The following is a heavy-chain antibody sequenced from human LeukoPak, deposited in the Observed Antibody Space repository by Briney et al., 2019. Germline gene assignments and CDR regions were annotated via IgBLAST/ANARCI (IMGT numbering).Heavy chain of an antibody. CDR1: GFTFSSYE. D-gene: IGHD5-12*01. Sequence: GGSLRLSCAASGFTFSSYEMNWVRQAPGKGLVWVSRINDDGRSTSYADSVKGRFAISRDNAKNTLYLQLNSLRVEDTAVYYCARIQRGSLVAIDYWGQGTLVTVSS. J-gene: IGHJ4*02. CDR2: INDDGRST. CDR3: ARIQRGSLVAIDY. V-gene: IGHV3-74*01.